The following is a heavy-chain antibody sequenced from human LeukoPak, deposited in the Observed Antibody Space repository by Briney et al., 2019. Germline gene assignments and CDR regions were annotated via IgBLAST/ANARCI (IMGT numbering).Heavy chain of an antibody. V-gene: IGHV4-4*07. CDR1: GGSISSYY. Sequence: ASETLSLTCTVSGGSISSYYWSWIRQPAGKGLEWIGRIYTSGSTNYNPSLKSRVTMSVDTSKNQFSLELSSVTAADTAVYYCARGVRWLPDDAFDIWGQGTMVTVSS. D-gene: IGHD5-24*01. CDR3: ARGVRWLPDDAFDI. CDR2: IYTSGST. J-gene: IGHJ3*02.